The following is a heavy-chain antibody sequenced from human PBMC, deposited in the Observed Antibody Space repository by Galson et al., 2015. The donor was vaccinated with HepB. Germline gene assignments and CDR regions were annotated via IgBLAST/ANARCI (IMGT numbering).Heavy chain of an antibody. J-gene: IGHJ3*01. CDR2: ISCDGSIK. Sequence: SLRLSCAASGFSFSAYGMHWVRQAPGKGLEWVALISCDGSIKYYADSVQGRFTISRDNAKNTLYLQLNSLRAEDTALYYCAKDRYCSGGACYYDACEVCGQGTMVTASS. CDR1: GFSFSAYG. D-gene: IGHD2-15*01. V-gene: IGHV3-30*18. CDR3: AKDRYCSGGACYYDACEV.